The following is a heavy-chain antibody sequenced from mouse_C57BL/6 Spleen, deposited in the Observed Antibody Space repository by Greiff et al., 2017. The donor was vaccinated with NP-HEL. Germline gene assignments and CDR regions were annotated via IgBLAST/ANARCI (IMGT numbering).Heavy chain of an antibody. D-gene: IGHD2-5*01. CDR2: IWTGGGT. Sequence: VHLVESGPGLVAPSQSLSITCTVSGFSLTSYAISWVRQPPGKGLEWLGVIWTGGGTNYNSALKSRLSISKDNSKSQVFLKMNSLQTDDTARYYCARRYSNYVDYAMDYWGQGTSVTVSS. V-gene: IGHV2-9-1*01. CDR1: GFSLTSYA. CDR3: ARRYSNYVDYAMDY. J-gene: IGHJ4*01.